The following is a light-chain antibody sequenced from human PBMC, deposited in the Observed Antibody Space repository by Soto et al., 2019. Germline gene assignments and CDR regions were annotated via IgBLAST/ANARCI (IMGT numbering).Light chain of an antibody. CDR3: QQTYSTPLT. V-gene: IGKV1-39*01. CDR2: TTS. CDR1: QTITNI. Sequence: DIQMTQSPSSLSASVGDRVTITCRASQTITNILNWYQQKPGKAPKLLIYTTSNLHTGVPSRFSGSGSGTDFTLTITSLQPEDFATYYCQQTYSTPLTFGGGTKVEIK. J-gene: IGKJ4*01.